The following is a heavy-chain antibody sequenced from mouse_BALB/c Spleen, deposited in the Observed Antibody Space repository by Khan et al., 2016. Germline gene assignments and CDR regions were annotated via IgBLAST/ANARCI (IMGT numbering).Heavy chain of an antibody. CDR1: GYTFTNYG. J-gene: IGHJ1*01. CDR3: ARYRYYYGSSRYFDV. D-gene: IGHD1-1*01. V-gene: IGHV9-3-1*01. CDR2: INTYSGES. Sequence: QIQLVQSGPELKRPGKTVKISCKASGYTFTNYGINWVKQALGKGLKWMGWINTYSGESTYADDFKGRFAFSLETSANTAYLQINNLKNEDTATYFCARYRYYYGSSRYFDVWGAGTTVTVSS.